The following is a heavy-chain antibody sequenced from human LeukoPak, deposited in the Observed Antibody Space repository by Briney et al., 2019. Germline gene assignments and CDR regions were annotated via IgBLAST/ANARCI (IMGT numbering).Heavy chain of an antibody. CDR1: GASISSFH. CDR2: IYSSGST. D-gene: IGHD2/OR15-2a*01. J-gene: IGHJ4*02. Sequence: SETLSLTCTVSGASISSFHWTWIRQPAGKGLEWIGLIYSSGSTIYNPPRKSRVAMSVDMTKNQLSLKLSSVTAADTAMYYCARKDGDYWGQGTLVTVSS. V-gene: IGHV4-4*07. CDR3: ARKDGDY.